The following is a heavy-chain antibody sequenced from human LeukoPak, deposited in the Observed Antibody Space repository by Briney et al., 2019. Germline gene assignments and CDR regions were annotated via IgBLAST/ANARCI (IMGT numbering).Heavy chain of an antibody. J-gene: IGHJ4*02. CDR3: AKRSVPVPIVRATFHY. CDR1: GFTFSSYA. CDR2: ISGSGGNT. Sequence: GGSLRLSCAASGFTFSSYAMSWVRQAPGMGLQWVSSISGSGGNTYYADSVKGRFTISRDNSKNTLFLQTNSLRAEDTAVYFCAKRSVPVPIVRATFHYWGQGALVTVSS. D-gene: IGHD1-26*01. V-gene: IGHV3-23*01.